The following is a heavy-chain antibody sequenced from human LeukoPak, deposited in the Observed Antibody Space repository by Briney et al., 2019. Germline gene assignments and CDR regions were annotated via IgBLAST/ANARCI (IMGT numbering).Heavy chain of an antibody. J-gene: IGHJ4*02. CDR2: IWYDGSNK. D-gene: IGHD3-3*01. CDR1: GFTFSNYG. V-gene: IGHV3-33*01. Sequence: SGGSLRLSCAASGFTFSNYGMHWVRQAPGKGLEWVAVIWYDGSNKYYADSVKGRFTISRDNSKNTLYLQMNSLRAEDTAVYYCARGGFTYFDFWSAYYTADYWGQGTLVTVSS. CDR3: ARGGFTYFDFWSAYYTADY.